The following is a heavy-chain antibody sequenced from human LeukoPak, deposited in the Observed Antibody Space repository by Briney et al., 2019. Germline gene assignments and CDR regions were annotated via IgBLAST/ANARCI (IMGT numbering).Heavy chain of an antibody. V-gene: IGHV1-18*01. CDR1: GYTFTSYG. D-gene: IGHD6-19*01. CDR3: ARVGSIAVAGTGTYYFDY. Sequence: ASVKVSCKASGYTFTSYGISWVRQAPGQGLEWMGWISAYNGNTNYAQKLQGRVTMTTDTSTSTAYMELRSLRSDDTAVYYCARVGSIAVAGTGTYYFDYWGQGTLVTVSS. CDR2: ISAYNGNT. J-gene: IGHJ4*02.